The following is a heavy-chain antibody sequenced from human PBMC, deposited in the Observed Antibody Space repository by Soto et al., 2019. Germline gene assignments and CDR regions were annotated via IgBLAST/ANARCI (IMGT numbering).Heavy chain of an antibody. V-gene: IGHV4-34*01. CDR2: INDRGSI. D-gene: IGHD3-9*01. J-gene: IGHJ2*01. CDR1: GGPVSGYY. Sequence: QVQLQQWGAGPLRPLETLSLTCGVSGGPVSGYYCPWILQAPGTGLEWIGEINDRGSINYNPSLKSRGSISVDTSKNHYSLDLRSVTAADTAVYYCARESHEILAGPPWVWYFDLWGRGTVVTVSS. CDR3: ARESHEILAGPPWVWYFDL.